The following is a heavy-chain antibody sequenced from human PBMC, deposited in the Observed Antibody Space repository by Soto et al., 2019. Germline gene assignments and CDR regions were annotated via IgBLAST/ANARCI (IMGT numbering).Heavy chain of an antibody. CDR1: GFTFSSYW. V-gene: IGHV3-7*01. J-gene: IGHJ4*02. CDR2: IKQDGSEK. CDR3: ARRLIAPGYCSSTSCYAGADY. Sequence: EVQLVESGGGLVQPGGSLRLSCAASGFTFSSYWMSWVRQAPGKGLEWVANIKQDGSEKYYVDSVKGRFTISRDNAKNSLYLQMNSLGAEDTAVYYCARRLIAPGYCSSTSCYAGADYWGQGTLVTVSS. D-gene: IGHD2-2*01.